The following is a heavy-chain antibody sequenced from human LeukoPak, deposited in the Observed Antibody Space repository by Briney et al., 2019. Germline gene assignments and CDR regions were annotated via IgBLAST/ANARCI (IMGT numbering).Heavy chain of an antibody. CDR2: IIPIFGTA. D-gene: IGHD4-17*01. CDR1: GGTLSSYA. V-gene: IGHV1-69*06. Sequence: SVTVSCKASGGTLSSYAISWVRQAPGQGLEWMGGIIPIFGTANYAQKFQGRVTITADKSTSTAYMELSSLRSEDTAVYYCARGPPTVPNFDYWGQGTLVTVSS. CDR3: ARGPPTVPNFDY. J-gene: IGHJ4*02.